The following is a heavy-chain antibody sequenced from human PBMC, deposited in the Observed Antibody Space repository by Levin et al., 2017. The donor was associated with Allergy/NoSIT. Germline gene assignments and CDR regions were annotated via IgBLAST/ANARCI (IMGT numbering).Heavy chain of an antibody. J-gene: IGHJ4*02. V-gene: IGHV3-48*01. Sequence: GGSLRLSCAASGFTFSSYNMNWVRQAPGKGLEWVSYIRSSSSPIYYADSVKGRFTISRDNAKNSLYLQMNSLRAEDTAVYYCATFMDGSGWLWGQGTLVTVSS. CDR1: GFTFSSYN. D-gene: IGHD6-19*01. CDR3: ATFMDGSGWL. CDR2: IRSSSSPI.